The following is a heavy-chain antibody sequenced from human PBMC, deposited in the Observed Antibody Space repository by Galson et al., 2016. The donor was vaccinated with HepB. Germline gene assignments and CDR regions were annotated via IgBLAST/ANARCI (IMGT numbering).Heavy chain of an antibody. V-gene: IGHV3-73*01. CDR2: IRSKANSYAT. CDR3: TRHVNARGGSPFDY. CDR1: GFTFSGSA. D-gene: IGHD1-26*01. J-gene: IGHJ4*02. Sequence: SLRLSCAASGFTFSGSAMHWVRQASGKGLEWVGRIRSKANSYATAYAASVKGRFTISRDDSKNTAYLQMNSLKTEDTAVYYCTRHVNARGGSPFDYWGQGTLVTVSS.